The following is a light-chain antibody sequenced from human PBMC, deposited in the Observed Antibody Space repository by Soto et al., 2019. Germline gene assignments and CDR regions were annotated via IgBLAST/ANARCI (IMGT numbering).Light chain of an antibody. CDR1: QSVSSN. V-gene: IGKV3-15*01. J-gene: IGKJ1*01. Sequence: EIVMTQSPATLSVSPGERATLSCRASQSVSSNLAWYQQNPGQAPRLLIYGASTRATGIPARFSGSGSGTEFTPTIRSLKSEEFAVDYCQQCNNWPTAFGQGTKVEIK. CDR3: QQCNNWPTA. CDR2: GAS.